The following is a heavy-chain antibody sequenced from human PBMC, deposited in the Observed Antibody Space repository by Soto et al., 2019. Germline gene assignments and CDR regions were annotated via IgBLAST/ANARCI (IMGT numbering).Heavy chain of an antibody. V-gene: IGHV3-30-3*01. J-gene: IGHJ4*02. D-gene: IGHD4-17*01. CDR3: ARDARGDYGDYIFDY. CDR1: GFTFSSYA. CDR2: ISYDGSNK. Sequence: QVQLVESGGGVVQPGRSLRLSCAASGFTFSSYAMHWVRQAPGKGLEWVAVISYDGSNKYYADSVKGRFTISRDNSKNTLDLQMNSLRAEDTAVYYCARDARGDYGDYIFDYWGQGTLVTVSS.